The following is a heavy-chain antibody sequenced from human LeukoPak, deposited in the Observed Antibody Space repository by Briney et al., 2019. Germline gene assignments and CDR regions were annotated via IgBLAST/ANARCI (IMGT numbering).Heavy chain of an antibody. CDR1: GGSISTYY. V-gene: IGHV4-59*01. D-gene: IGHD1-26*01. J-gene: IGHJ3*02. Sequence: SETLSLTCTVSGGSISTYYWSWIRQPPGKGLEWIGYIYYSGTTNYNPSLRSRVTISLDTSKNQFSLKLSSVTAADTAVYYCAKKIVGYDHGFDIWGQGTVVTVSS. CDR3: AKKIVGYDHGFDI. CDR2: IYYSGTT.